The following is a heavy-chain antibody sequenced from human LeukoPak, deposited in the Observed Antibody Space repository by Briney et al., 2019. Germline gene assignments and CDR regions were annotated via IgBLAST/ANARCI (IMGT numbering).Heavy chain of an antibody. CDR3: ARGRRVPFDIVVVPAAIYWFDP. D-gene: IGHD2-2*01. Sequence: ASVKVSCKASGYTFTGYYMHWVRQAPGQGLEWMGWINPNSGGTNYAQKFQGRVTMTRDTSISTAYMELSRLRSEDTAVYYCARGRRVPFDIVVVPAAIYWFDPWGQGTLVTVSS. CDR2: INPNSGGT. J-gene: IGHJ5*02. V-gene: IGHV1-2*02. CDR1: GYTFTGYY.